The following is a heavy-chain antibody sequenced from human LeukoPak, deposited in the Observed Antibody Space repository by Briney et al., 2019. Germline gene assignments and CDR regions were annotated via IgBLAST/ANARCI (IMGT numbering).Heavy chain of an antibody. CDR2: ISSSSSYI. CDR1: GFTFSSYG. D-gene: IGHD1-26*01. J-gene: IGHJ3*02. CDR3: ARDKQSQWELLFSGGGDAFDI. V-gene: IGHV3-21*01. Sequence: GGSLRLSCAASGFTFSSYGMSWVRQAPGKGLEWVSSISSSSSYIYYADSVKGRFTISRDNAKNSLYLQMNSLRAEDTAVYYCARDKQSQWELLFSGGGDAFDIWGQGTMVTVSS.